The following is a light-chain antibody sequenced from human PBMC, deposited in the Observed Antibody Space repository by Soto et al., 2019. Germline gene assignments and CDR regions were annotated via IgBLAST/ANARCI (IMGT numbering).Light chain of an antibody. CDR2: TAS. CDR3: KKYNSAPPT. CDR1: QGISYY. V-gene: IGKV1-27*01. Sequence: DIQMTQSPSSLSASVGDRVTITCRASQGISYYLAWYQQKAGKAPKLLIYTASTLQSGVSSRFSGSGSGTDFTLTISSLQPEDVATYYCKKYNSAPPTFGQGTKVEIK. J-gene: IGKJ1*01.